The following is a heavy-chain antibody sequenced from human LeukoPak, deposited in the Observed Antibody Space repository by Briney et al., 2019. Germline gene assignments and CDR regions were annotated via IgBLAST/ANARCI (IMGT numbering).Heavy chain of an antibody. J-gene: IGHJ5*02. CDR2: ISSSSSYI. CDR3: ARGTIFGVVSYRNNWFDP. V-gene: IGHV3-21*01. CDR1: GFTFSSYS. D-gene: IGHD3-3*01. Sequence: GGSLRLSCAASGFTFSSYSMNWVRQAPGKGLEWVSSISSSSSYIYYADSVKGRFTISRDNSKNTLYLQMNSLRAEDTAVYYCARGTIFGVVSYRNNWFDPWGQGTLVTVSS.